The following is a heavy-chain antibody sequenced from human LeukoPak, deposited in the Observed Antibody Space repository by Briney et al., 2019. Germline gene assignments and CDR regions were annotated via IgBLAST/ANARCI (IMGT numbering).Heavy chain of an antibody. D-gene: IGHD3-3*01. V-gene: IGHV3-48*01. CDR2: ISSSSMTV. CDR3: ARDLDGPENY. Sequence: GGSLRLSCAASGFTFSTYSMNWVRQAPGKGLEWVSYISSSSMTVYFADSVKGRFTISRDNAKNSLYLQMNSLRAEDTAVYYCARDLDGPENYWGQGTLVTVSS. CDR1: GFTFSTYS. J-gene: IGHJ4*02.